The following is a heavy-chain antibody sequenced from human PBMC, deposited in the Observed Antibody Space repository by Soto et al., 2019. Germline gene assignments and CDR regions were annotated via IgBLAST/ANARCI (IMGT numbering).Heavy chain of an antibody. V-gene: IGHV3-48*02. J-gene: IGHJ6*02. CDR2: ISSRSYTI. D-gene: IGHD6-6*01. Sequence: EVQLVESGGGLVQPGGPLRLSCAASGFSFGTYSMNWFRQAPGKGLEGVSYISSRSYTIYYIDSVKGRFTISRDNAKSSLYLQMNSLRDEDTAVYYCARGGSSSDNGMDVWGQGTTVTVSS. CDR1: GFSFGTYS. CDR3: ARGGSSSDNGMDV.